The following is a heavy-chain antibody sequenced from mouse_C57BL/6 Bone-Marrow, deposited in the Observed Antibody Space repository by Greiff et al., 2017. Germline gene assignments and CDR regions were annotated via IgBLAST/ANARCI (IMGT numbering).Heavy chain of an antibody. CDR1: GYTFPDYN. D-gene: IGHD1-1*01. J-gene: IGHJ2*01. CDR2: INPNNGGT. CDR3: ARNYYGSSSFDY. V-gene: IGHV1-22*01. Sequence: VQLQQSGPELVKPGASVKMSCKASGYTFPDYNMHWVKQSHGKSLEWIGYINPNNGGTSYNQKFKGKATLTVNKSSSTAYMELRSLTSEDSAVYYCARNYYGSSSFDYWGQGTTLTVSS.